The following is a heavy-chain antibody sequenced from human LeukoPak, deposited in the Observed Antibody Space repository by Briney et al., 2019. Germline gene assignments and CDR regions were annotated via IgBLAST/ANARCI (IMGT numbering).Heavy chain of an antibody. Sequence: PSETLSLTCTVSGYSISSGYYWGWIRQPPGKGLEWIGYIYYSGSTYYNPSLKSRVTISLDTSKNQFSLKLSSVTAADTAVYYCASTNDYNEDWGQGTLVTVSS. CDR2: IYYSGST. D-gene: IGHD4/OR15-4a*01. CDR3: ASTNDYNED. CDR1: GYSISSGYY. J-gene: IGHJ4*02. V-gene: IGHV4-38-2*02.